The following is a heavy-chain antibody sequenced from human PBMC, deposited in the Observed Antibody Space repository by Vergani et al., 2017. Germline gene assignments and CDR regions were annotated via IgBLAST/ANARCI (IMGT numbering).Heavy chain of an antibody. V-gene: IGHV3-23*04. D-gene: IGHD5-12*01. J-gene: IGHJ4*01. CDR1: GFTFSSYS. CDR3: TKGSRGYTGYFFDY. Sequence: EVQLVESGGGLVKPGGSLRLSCAASGFTFSSYSMNWVRQAPGKGLEWVSSVSGSSATPYYADSVKGRFIISRDNSKNTLHLQMNSLRADDTSVYYCTKGSRGYTGYFFDYWGHGTLATVSS. CDR2: VSGSSATP.